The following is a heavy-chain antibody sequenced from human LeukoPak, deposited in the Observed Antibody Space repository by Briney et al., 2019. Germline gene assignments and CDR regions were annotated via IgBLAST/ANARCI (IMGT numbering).Heavy chain of an antibody. D-gene: IGHD3-22*01. Sequence: PGTSLRLSCAASGISFSSHGMHWVRQAPGKGLEWVAVIWYDGSNIYYADSVKGRFTISRDNSKNTLYLQMNSLRAEDTALYYCARARNDHDSNGFSFLDYWGQGTLVTVSS. CDR1: GISFSSHG. CDR2: IWYDGSNI. J-gene: IGHJ4*02. CDR3: ARARNDHDSNGFSFLDY. V-gene: IGHV3-33*01.